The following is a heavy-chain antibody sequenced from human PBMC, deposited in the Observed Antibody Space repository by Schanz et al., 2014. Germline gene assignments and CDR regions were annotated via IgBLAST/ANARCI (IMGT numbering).Heavy chain of an antibody. CDR3: AAYDCSGGSCYSGGNWYFDL. J-gene: IGHJ2*01. CDR2: IIPNLGSA. CDR1: GDTLSSYG. V-gene: IGHV1-69*04. D-gene: IGHD2-15*01. Sequence: QVQLVQSGAEVKKPGSSVTVSCKASGDTLSSYGISWVRQAPGQGLEWMGRIIPNLGSANYAQKFQGRVTITADKSTDTAYMELSSLRSEDTAVYYCAAYDCSGGSCYSGGNWYFDLWGRGTLVTVSS.